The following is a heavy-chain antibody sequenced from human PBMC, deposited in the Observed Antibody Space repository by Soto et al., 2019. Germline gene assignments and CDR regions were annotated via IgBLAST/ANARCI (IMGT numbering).Heavy chain of an antibody. CDR3: ARGRDSSGYYYGFYFDS. V-gene: IGHV1-69*01. D-gene: IGHD3-22*01. Sequence: QVQLIQSGAEVKKPGSSVKVSCRASGGTFSSFGVNWVRQAPGQGLEWMGEIIPIYGKPNYAQKFQGRVTITADEAAGTAYMELTSLRPGDTAVYYCARGRDSSGYYYGFYFDSWGRGTLVTVSS. CDR2: IIPIYGKP. CDR1: GGTFSSFG. J-gene: IGHJ4*02.